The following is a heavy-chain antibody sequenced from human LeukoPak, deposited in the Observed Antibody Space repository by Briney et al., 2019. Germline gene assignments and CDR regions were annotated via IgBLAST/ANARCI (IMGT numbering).Heavy chain of an antibody. CDR2: ISVSGGST. Sequence: GGSLRLSCAASGFTFSSYAMSWVRQAPGKGLEWVSAISVSGGSTYYADSVKGRFTISRDNSKNTLYLQMNSLRAEDTAVYYCANPPSWYSSGWYGYWGQGTLVTVSS. CDR1: GFTFSSYA. V-gene: IGHV3-23*01. CDR3: ANPPSWYSSGWYGY. J-gene: IGHJ4*02. D-gene: IGHD6-19*01.